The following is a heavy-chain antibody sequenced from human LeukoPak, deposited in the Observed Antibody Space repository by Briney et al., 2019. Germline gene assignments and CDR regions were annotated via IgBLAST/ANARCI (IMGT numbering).Heavy chain of an antibody. Sequence: PSETLSLTCTVSGGSISSSSYYWGWIRQPPGKGLEWIGSIYYSGSTYYNPSLKSRVTISVDTSKNQFSLKLSSVTAADTAVYYCARLHDYGDYVVDYWGQGTLVTVSS. CDR1: GGSISSSSYY. V-gene: IGHV4-39*07. CDR3: ARLHDYGDYVVDY. D-gene: IGHD4-17*01. CDR2: IYYSGST. J-gene: IGHJ4*02.